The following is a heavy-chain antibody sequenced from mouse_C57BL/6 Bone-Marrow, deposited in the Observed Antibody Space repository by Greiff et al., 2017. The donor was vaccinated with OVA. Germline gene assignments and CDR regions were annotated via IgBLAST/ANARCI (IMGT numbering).Heavy chain of an antibody. V-gene: IGHV1-81*01. J-gene: IGHJ1*03. Sequence: VKVVESGAELARPGASVKLSCKASGYTFTSYGISWVKQRTGQGLEWIGEIYPRSGNTYYNEKFKGKATLTADKSSSTAYMELRSLTSEDSAVYFCARRGLLQYFDVWGTGTTVTVSS. CDR2: IYPRSGNT. D-gene: IGHD2-3*01. CDR3: ARRGLLQYFDV. CDR1: GYTFTSYG.